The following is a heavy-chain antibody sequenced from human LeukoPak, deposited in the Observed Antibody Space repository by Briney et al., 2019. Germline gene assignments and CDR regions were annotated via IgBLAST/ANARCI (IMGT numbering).Heavy chain of an antibody. Sequence: GGSLRLSCAASGFTFSSYAMHWVRQAPGKGLEYVSAISSNGGSTYYANSVKGRFTISRDNSKNTLYLQMGSLRAEDMAVYYCAREGYYGSGSYDYWGQGTLVTVSS. CDR3: AREGYYGSGSYDY. J-gene: IGHJ4*02. CDR2: ISSNGGST. D-gene: IGHD3-10*01. CDR1: GFTFSSYA. V-gene: IGHV3-64*01.